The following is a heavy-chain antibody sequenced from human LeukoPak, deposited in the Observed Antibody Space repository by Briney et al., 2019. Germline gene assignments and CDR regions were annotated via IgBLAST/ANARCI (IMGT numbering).Heavy chain of an antibody. V-gene: IGHV3-7*01. CDR3: ATYSSRNAREFQS. J-gene: IGHJ1*01. D-gene: IGHD2-2*01. CDR1: GFTFSNSW. CDR2: IKTDGSEK. Sequence: SGGSLRLSCEASGFTFSNSWMTWGRQTPGKGREWVANIKTDGSEKYYVDSVKGRFTISRDNAKNSLYLQMNSLRAEDTAVYYCATYSSRNAREFQSWGQGTLVTVSS.